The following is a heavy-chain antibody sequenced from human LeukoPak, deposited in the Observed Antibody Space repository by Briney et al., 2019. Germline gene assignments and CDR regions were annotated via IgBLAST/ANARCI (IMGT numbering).Heavy chain of an antibody. CDR2: IQNDGSNT. CDR3: AKDGFGGPNYDILTGYYIRVFGYYYYYMDV. J-gene: IGHJ6*03. V-gene: IGHV3-30*02. CDR1: GFTFSDYG. Sequence: GGSLRLSCAASGFTFSDYGMNWVRQTPGKGLEWLAFIQNDGSNTFYADSVKGRFTISRDNSKNTLYLQMNSLRAEDTAVYYCAKDGFGGPNYDILTGYYIRVFGYYYYYMDVWGKGTTVTVSS. D-gene: IGHD3-9*01.